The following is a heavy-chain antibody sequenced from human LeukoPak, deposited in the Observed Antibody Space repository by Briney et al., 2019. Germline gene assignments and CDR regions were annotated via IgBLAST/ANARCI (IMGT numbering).Heavy chain of an antibody. J-gene: IGHJ4*02. CDR3: ARADYYDSSGYTAFDY. D-gene: IGHD3-22*01. CDR2: ISGSGGST. CDR1: GFTFSSYA. Sequence: GGSLRLSCAASGFTFSSYAMSWVRQAPGKGLEWVSAISGSGGSTYYADSVKGRFTISRDNSKNTLYLQMNSLRAEDTAVYYCARADYYDSSGYTAFDYWGQGTLVTVSS. V-gene: IGHV3-23*01.